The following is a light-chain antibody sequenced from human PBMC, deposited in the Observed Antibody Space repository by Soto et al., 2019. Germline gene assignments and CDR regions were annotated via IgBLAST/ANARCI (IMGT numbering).Light chain of an antibody. CDR1: QSVSSN. V-gene: IGKV3-15*01. CDR2: GAS. J-gene: IGKJ5*01. CDR3: QQYNNWPPIT. Sequence: EIVMTQSPATLSVSPGERATLSCRASQSVSSNLAWYQQKPGQAPMLLIYGASTRATGIPARFSGSGSGTEFHLTIHRLQSEDFAVYYCQQYNNWPPITFGQGTRLEIK.